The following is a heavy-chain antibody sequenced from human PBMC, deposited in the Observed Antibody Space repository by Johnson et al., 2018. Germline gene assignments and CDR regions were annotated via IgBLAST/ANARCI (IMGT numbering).Heavy chain of an antibody. CDR3: AKDWEVAAVDTGGYFQH. CDR1: GFTFSAYG. J-gene: IGHJ1*01. V-gene: IGHV3-30*18. D-gene: IGHD6-13*01. CDR2: ISYAGSNK. Sequence: VQLVETGGGVVQPGRSLRLSCAASGFTFSAYGMHWVRQAPGKGLAWVAVISYAGSNKYYADSVKCRFTISRDNSKNTLYRQMNSLRAEDTAVFYCAKDWEVAAVDTGGYFQHWGQGTLVTVSS.